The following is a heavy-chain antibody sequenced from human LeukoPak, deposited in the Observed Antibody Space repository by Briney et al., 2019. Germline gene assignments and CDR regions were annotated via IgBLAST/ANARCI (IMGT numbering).Heavy chain of an antibody. Sequence: GGSLRLSCAASEFTFSGYWMNWVRQAPGKGPERVANINQDGSEKHYVDSVKGRFTISRDNPKNTLYLQMNSLRAEDTAVYFCAKRGVVIRVILVGFHKEAYYLDSWGQGALVTVSS. J-gene: IGHJ4*02. CDR1: EFTFSGYW. CDR2: INQDGSEK. D-gene: IGHD2-15*01. CDR3: AKRGVVIRVILVGFHKEAYYLDS. V-gene: IGHV3-7*03.